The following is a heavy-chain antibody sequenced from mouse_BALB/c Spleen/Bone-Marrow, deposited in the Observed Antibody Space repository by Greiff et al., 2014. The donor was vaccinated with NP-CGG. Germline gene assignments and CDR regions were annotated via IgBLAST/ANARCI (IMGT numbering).Heavy chain of an antibody. CDR3: TRSRGYFDY. Sequence: QVHVKQSGAELVRPGASVKLSCKASGYTFTTFWINWVKQRPGQGLEWIGNIYPSDTYTNYSQGFKDKATLTVDKSSSTAYMQLSSPTSEDSAVYYCTRSRGYFDYWGQGTTLTVSS. V-gene: IGHV1-69*02. J-gene: IGHJ2*01. CDR2: IYPSDTYT. CDR1: GYTFTTFW.